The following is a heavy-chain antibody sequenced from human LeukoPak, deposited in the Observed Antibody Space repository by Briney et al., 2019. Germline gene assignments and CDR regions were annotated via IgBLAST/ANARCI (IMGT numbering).Heavy chain of an antibody. D-gene: IGHD2-2*01. CDR1: GFTFSSYA. Sequence: PGGSLRLSCAASGFTFSSYAMSWVRQAPGKGLEGVSAISGSGGSTYYADSVKGRFTISRDNSKNTLYLQMNSLRAEDTAVYYCAKEGRPSGPKDKDIVVVPAALEIYYYYGMDVWGQGTTVTVSS. CDR2: ISGSGGST. J-gene: IGHJ6*02. V-gene: IGHV3-23*01. CDR3: AKEGRPSGPKDKDIVVVPAALEIYYYYGMDV.